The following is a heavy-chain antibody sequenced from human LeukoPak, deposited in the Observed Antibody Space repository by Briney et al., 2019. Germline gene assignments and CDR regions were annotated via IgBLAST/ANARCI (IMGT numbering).Heavy chain of an antibody. CDR2: IYYSGST. J-gene: IGHJ4*02. Sequence: ASETLSLTCTVSGGSISSGGYYWGWIRQHPGKGLEWIGYIYYSGSTYYNPSLKSRVTISVDTSKNQFSLKLSSVTAADTAVYYCARVVLWFGEYYFDYWGQGTLVTVSS. CDR1: GGSISSGGYY. V-gene: IGHV4-31*03. CDR3: ARVVLWFGEYYFDY. D-gene: IGHD3-10*01.